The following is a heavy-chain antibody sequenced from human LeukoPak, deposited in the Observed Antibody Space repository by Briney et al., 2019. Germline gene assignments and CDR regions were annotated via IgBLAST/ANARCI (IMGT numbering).Heavy chain of an antibody. CDR1: GVSVSNSY. D-gene: IGHD5-24*01. CDR3: ARAGHRRDGYNVDY. CDR2: IHGSGAT. Sequence: SETLSLTCTVSGVSVSNSYWSWIRQPAGKGLEWIGRIHGSGATHFNPSLQSRVTMSVDTSNKQFSLKVTSVTAAGTAVYYSARAGHRRDGYNVDYWGQGTLVTVSS. J-gene: IGHJ4*02. V-gene: IGHV4-4*07.